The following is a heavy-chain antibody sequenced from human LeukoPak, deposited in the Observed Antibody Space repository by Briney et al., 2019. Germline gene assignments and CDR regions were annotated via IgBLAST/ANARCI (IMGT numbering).Heavy chain of an antibody. J-gene: IGHJ4*02. Sequence: SETLSLTCRVSGGSLSPNYWNWVRQTPGKGLEWIGYSHYTGSTSYNPSLKSRITISVDTSENQVSLTVKSVTAADTAVYYCARGYYDSRSHYLVAFDLWGQGVLVTVSS. CDR2: SHYTGST. V-gene: IGHV4-59*01. D-gene: IGHD3-10*01. CDR1: GGSLSPNY. CDR3: ARGYYDSRSHYLVAFDL.